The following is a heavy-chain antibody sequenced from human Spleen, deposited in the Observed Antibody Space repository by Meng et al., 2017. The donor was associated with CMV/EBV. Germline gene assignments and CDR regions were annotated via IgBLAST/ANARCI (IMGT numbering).Heavy chain of an antibody. Sequence: GESLKISCAASGFTVNSYWMHWVRQAPGKGLEWVAVISYDGSNKYYADSVKGRFTISRDNSKNTLYLQMNSLRAEDTAVYYCARVGCSSTSCYPNDYYFDYWGQGTLVTVSS. J-gene: IGHJ4*02. CDR3: ARVGCSSTSCYPNDYYFDY. CDR2: ISYDGSNK. CDR1: GFTVNSYW. D-gene: IGHD2-2*01. V-gene: IGHV3-30-3*01.